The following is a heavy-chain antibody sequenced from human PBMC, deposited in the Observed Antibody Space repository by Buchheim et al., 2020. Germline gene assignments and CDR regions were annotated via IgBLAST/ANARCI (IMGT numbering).Heavy chain of an antibody. J-gene: IGHJ4*02. V-gene: IGHV1-18*04. Sequence: QVQLVQSRPEVMKPGASVKVSCKGSGYNFFGSGIHWVRQAPGQGLEWMGWISPYNDDTRYAQSVRNRVTMTTDASTTTAYIELRSLRSDDTAVYYCARDTGHSNYYFDYWGQGTL. CDR3: ARDTGHSNYYFDY. CDR1: GYNFFGSG. CDR2: ISPYNDDT. D-gene: IGHD4-17*01.